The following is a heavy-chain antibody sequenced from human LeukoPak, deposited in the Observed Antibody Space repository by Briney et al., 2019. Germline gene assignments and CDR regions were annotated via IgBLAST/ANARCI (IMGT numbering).Heavy chain of an antibody. D-gene: IGHD3-10*01. Sequence: GGTLRLSCAASGVTFSSYAMSWVRQAPGKGLERVSAISSSGGSTYYADSVKGRFTISRDNSKNTLYLQMNSLRAEDTAVYYCAQGGSRDRFDYWGQGTLVTVSS. V-gene: IGHV3-23*01. CDR3: AQGGSRDRFDY. CDR1: GVTFSSYA. J-gene: IGHJ4*02. CDR2: ISSSGGST.